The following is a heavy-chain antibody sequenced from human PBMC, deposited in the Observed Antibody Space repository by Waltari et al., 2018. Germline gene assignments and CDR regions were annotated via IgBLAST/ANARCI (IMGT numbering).Heavy chain of an antibody. Sequence: QVQLQQWGAGLMKPSETLSLTCAVYGGSFSGYYWTWIRQPPGKGLECIGEINDSGSTNYNSSLKTRVSISLDTSKNQFSLKLTSVTAADTALYYCARHGRIRAVALIDYWGQGTLVTVSS. CDR1: GGSFSGYY. J-gene: IGHJ4*02. V-gene: IGHV4-34*01. CDR2: INDSGST. D-gene: IGHD2-15*01. CDR3: ARHGRIRAVALIDY.